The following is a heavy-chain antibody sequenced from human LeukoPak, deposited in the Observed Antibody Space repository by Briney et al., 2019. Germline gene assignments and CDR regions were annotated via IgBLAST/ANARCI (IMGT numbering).Heavy chain of an antibody. CDR3: ARDKSSSWLKYYYYMDV. D-gene: IGHD6-13*01. V-gene: IGHV1-18*01. Sequence: ASVTVSCTASGYTFTSYGISWVRQAPGQGLEWMGWISAYNGNTNYAQKLQGRVTMTTDTSTSTAYMELRSLRSDDTAVYYCARDKSSSWLKYYYYMDVWGKGTTVTVSS. CDR2: ISAYNGNT. CDR1: GYTFTSYG. J-gene: IGHJ6*03.